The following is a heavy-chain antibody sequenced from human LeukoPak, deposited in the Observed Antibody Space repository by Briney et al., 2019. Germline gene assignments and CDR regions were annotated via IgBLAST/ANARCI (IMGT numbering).Heavy chain of an antibody. J-gene: IGHJ6*02. CDR2: ISYDGSNK. V-gene: IGHV3-30*18. CDR1: GFTFSSYG. CDR3: AKDLLRSLDDFWSGFPPRDYYYGMDV. Sequence: QPGRSLRLSCAASGFTFSSYGMHWVRQAPGKGLEWVAVISYDGSNKYYADSVKGRFTISRDNSKNTLYLQMNSLRAEDTAVYYCAKDLLRSLDDFWSGFPPRDYYYGMDVWGQGTTVTVSS. D-gene: IGHD3-3*01.